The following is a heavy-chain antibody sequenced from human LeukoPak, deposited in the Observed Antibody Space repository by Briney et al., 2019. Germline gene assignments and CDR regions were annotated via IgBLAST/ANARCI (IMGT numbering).Heavy chain of an antibody. CDR1: GFTFSSYG. CDR2: ISYDGSNK. J-gene: IGHJ4*02. D-gene: IGHD5-12*01. Sequence: GGSLRLSCAASGFTFSSYGMHWVRQAPGKGLEWVAVISYDGSNKYYADSVKGRFTISRDNSKNTLYLQMNSLRAEDTAVYYCAKVFGGYARGYFDYWGQGTLVTVSS. V-gene: IGHV3-30*18. CDR3: AKVFGGYARGYFDY.